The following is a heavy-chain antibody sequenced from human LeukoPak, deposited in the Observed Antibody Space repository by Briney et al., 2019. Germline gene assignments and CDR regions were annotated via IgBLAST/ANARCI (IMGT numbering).Heavy chain of an antibody. Sequence: GASVTVSRKASGGTFSSYNISWLRQAPGPGLEWMGRIIPILGIANYAQKFQARVTITADKSTSTAYMELSSLRSEDTAVYYCARSVDYYDRSGSQCQIDYWGQGTLVTVSS. D-gene: IGHD3-22*01. CDR3: ARSVDYYDRSGSQCQIDY. CDR1: GGTFSSYN. V-gene: IGHV1-69*02. CDR2: IIPILGIA. J-gene: IGHJ4*01.